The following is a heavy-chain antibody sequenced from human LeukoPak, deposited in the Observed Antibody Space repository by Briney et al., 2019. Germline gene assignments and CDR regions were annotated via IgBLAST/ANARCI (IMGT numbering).Heavy chain of an antibody. V-gene: IGHV4-61*08. J-gene: IGHJ3*02. D-gene: IGHD6-19*01. CDR2: IYYSGST. CDR3: ARDGSGWADDAFDI. Sequence: PSETLSLTCTVSGGSISSGGYYWSWIRQPPGKGLEWIGYIYYSGSTNYNPSLKSRVTISVDTSKNQFSLKLSSVTAADTAVYYCARDGSGWADDAFDIWGQGTMVTVSS. CDR1: GGSISSGGYY.